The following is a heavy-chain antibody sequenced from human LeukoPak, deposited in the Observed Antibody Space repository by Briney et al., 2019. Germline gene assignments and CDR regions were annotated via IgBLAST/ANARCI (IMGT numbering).Heavy chain of an antibody. D-gene: IGHD5-24*01. CDR1: GYTFTGHY. J-gene: IGHJ4*02. CDR3: ARGWLQLTAFDY. V-gene: IGHV1-2*02. CDR2: INPNSGGT. Sequence: ASVKVSCKASGYTFTGHYMRWVRQAPGQGLEWMGWINPNSGGTNYAQKFQGRVTMTRDTSISTAYMELSRLRSDDTAVYYCARGWLQLTAFDYWGQGTLVTVSS.